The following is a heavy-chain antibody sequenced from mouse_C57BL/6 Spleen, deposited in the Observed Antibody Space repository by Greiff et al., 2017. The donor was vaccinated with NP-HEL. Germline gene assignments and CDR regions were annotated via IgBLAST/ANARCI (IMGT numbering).Heavy chain of an antibody. Sequence: VQLQQSGPELVKPGASVKISCKASGYAFSSSWMNWVKQRPGKGLEWIGRIYPGDGDTNYNGKFKGKATLTADKSSSTAYMQLSSLTSEDSAVYFCANHYDWYFDVWGTGTTVTVSS. CDR3: ANHYDWYFDV. CDR2: IYPGDGDT. J-gene: IGHJ1*03. CDR1: GYAFSSSW. D-gene: IGHD1-1*01. V-gene: IGHV1-82*01.